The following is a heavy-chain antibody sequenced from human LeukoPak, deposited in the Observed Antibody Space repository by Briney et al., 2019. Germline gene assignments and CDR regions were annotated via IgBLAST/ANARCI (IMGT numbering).Heavy chain of an antibody. D-gene: IGHD6-19*01. CDR2: IYSGGST. Sequence: PGGSLRLCCAASGFTVSSNYMSCVRQAPGKGLEWVSVIYSGGSTYYADSVKGRFTISRDNSKNTLYLQMNSLRAEDTAVYYCARVSSGWSNDYWGQGTLVTVSS. V-gene: IGHV3-53*01. J-gene: IGHJ4*02. CDR1: GFTVSSNY. CDR3: ARVSSGWSNDY.